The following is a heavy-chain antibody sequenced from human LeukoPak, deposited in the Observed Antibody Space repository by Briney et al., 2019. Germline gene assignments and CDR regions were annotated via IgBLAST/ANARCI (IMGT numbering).Heavy chain of an antibody. V-gene: IGHV4-59*01. D-gene: IGHD6-19*01. J-gene: IGHJ4*02. CDR2: IYYSGST. CDR1: GGSISSYY. Sequence: SETLSLTCTVSGGSISSYYWSWLRQPPGKGLEWVGYIYYSGSTNYDPSLKSRVTISVDTSKNQFSLNLSSVTAADTAVYYCATPLGTSGWYYFDYWGQGTLVTVSS. CDR3: ATPLGTSGWYYFDY.